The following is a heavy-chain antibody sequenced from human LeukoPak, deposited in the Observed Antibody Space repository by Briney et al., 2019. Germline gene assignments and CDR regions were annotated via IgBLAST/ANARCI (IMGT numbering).Heavy chain of an antibody. V-gene: IGHV4-38-2*01. CDR3: ASLKLTSTMVRGNAFDI. Sequence: SETLSLTCAVSGYSISSGYYWGWIRQPPGKGLGWIGSIYHSGSTYYNPSLKSRVTISVDTSKNQFSLKLSSVTAADTAVYYCASLKLTSTMVRGNAFDIWGQGTMVTVSS. CDR2: IYHSGST. D-gene: IGHD3-10*01. CDR1: GYSISSGYY. J-gene: IGHJ3*02.